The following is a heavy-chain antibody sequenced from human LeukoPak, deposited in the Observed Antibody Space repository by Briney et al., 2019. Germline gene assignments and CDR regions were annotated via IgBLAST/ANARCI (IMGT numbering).Heavy chain of an antibody. CDR1: GFTFSSYA. CDR2: ISNSDDTK. D-gene: IGHD7-27*01. CDR3: ARDLGTYYYMDV. V-gene: IGHV3-48*04. J-gene: IGHJ6*03. Sequence: GGSLRLSCAASGFTFSSYAMSWVRQAPGKGLEWVSYISNSDDTKKYAESVKGRFTISRDNAQKSLYLQMNSLRAEDTAVYYCARDLGTYYYMDVWGKGTTVTVSS.